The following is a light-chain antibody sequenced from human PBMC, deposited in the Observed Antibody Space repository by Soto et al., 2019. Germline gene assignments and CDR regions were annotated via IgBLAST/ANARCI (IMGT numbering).Light chain of an antibody. CDR1: SSDVGSYNL. CDR3: CSYAGSSTFDVV. J-gene: IGLJ2*01. CDR2: EVS. Sequence: QSALTQPASVSGSPGQSITISCTGTSSDVGSYNLVSWYQQHPGKAPKLMIYEVSKRPSGVSNRFSGSKSGNTASLTISGLQAEDGADYYCCSYAGSSTFDVVFGGGTKVTVL. V-gene: IGLV2-23*02.